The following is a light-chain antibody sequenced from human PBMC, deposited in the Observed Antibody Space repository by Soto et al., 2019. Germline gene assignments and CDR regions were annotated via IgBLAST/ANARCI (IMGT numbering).Light chain of an antibody. J-gene: IGLJ1*01. CDR2: GVS. CDR1: SSDIGNYDY. V-gene: IGLV2-14*01. Sequence: QSALTQPASVSGSPGQSITISCSGTSSDIGNYDYVAWYQQFPGKTPKLMIYGVSSRPSGVSSRFSGSKSGNTASLTISGLQAEDEADYYCISYTGSSTSYVFGSGTKVTVL. CDR3: ISYTGSSTSYV.